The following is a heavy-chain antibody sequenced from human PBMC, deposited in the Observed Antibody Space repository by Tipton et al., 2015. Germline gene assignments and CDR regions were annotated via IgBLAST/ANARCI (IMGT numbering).Heavy chain of an antibody. Sequence: SLRLSCAASGFSFDDYGMSWVRQAPGKGLEWVSLISWDGSSIYYADSVKGRFTISRDNSKNSLYLQMKSLRTEDTALYYCTKGDQLGFEYWGQGTLVTVSS. D-gene: IGHD2-2*01. CDR1: GFSFDDYG. CDR2: ISWDGSSI. CDR3: TKGDQLGFEY. J-gene: IGHJ4*02. V-gene: IGHV3-43*02.